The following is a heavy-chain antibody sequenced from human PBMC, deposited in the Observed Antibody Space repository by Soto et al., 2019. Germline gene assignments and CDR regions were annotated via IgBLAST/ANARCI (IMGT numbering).Heavy chain of an antibody. CDR1: GGSISSGGYS. V-gene: IGHV4-30-2*01. CDR2: IYHSGST. Sequence: PSETLSLTCAVSGGSISSGGYSWSWIRQPPGKGLEWIGYIYHSGSTYYNPSLKSRVTISVDRSKNQFSLKLSSVTAADTAVYYCASGLVNTLHYWGQGTLVTVSS. CDR3: ASGLVNTLHY. J-gene: IGHJ4*02. D-gene: IGHD3-16*01.